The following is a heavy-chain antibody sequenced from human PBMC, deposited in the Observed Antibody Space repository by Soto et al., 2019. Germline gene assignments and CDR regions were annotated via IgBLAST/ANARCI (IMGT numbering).Heavy chain of an antibody. V-gene: IGHV1-69*19. CDR2: ISPMFGAA. J-gene: IGHJ4*02. Sequence: QVQLVQSGAEMKKPGSSVKVSCQSSGGTFNTYAMNWVRQAPGQGPEWMGDISPMFGAANYAPKFQGRVTTTADESTGTSDMQLSSLTSEDTARDCCAREVQGHTPAFVYWGQGTLVTGSS. CDR3: AREVQGHTPAFVY. CDR1: GGTFNTYA.